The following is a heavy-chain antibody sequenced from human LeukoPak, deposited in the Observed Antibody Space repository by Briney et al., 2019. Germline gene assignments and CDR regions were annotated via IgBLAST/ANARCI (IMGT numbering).Heavy chain of an antibody. CDR3: ATSITATRYFDY. CDR2: IYTSGST. J-gene: IGHJ4*02. CDR1: GGSLNAYY. Sequence: PSETLSLTCTVSGGSLNAYYWSWIRQPAGKGLEWIGRIYTSGSTNYNPSLKSRVSMSLDTSKNQFSLKLSSVTAADTAVYFCATSITATRYFDYWGQGTLVTVSS. D-gene: IGHD1-7*01. V-gene: IGHV4-4*07.